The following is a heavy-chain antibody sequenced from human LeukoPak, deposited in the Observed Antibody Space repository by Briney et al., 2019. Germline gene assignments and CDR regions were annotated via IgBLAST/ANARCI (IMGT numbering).Heavy chain of an antibody. V-gene: IGHV4-61*08. J-gene: IGHJ4*01. CDR1: GDPLSSHSDY. Sequence: PSQTLSLTCTVSGDPLSSHSDYKWTWIRHPPGKVLEWIGYVYHNGHINYNPFLGSRLTISVDTSKNQFSLRLTSVTTADTAVYFCAREYSAFDHGGHGTLVTVSS. CDR3: AREYSAFDH. D-gene: IGHD4-11*01. CDR2: VYHNGHI.